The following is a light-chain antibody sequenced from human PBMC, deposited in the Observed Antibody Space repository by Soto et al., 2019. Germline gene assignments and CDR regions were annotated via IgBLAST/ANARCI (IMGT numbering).Light chain of an antibody. CDR2: DAS. CDR3: PQYGRSPGVA. V-gene: IGKV3-20*01. J-gene: IGKJ4*01. Sequence: EIVLTQSPGTLSLSPGERATLSCRASQSVSSSYLAWYQQKPGQAPRLLIYDASIRATGIPDRFSGSGSGTDFTLTISRLEPEDFAVYYCPQYGRSPGVAFGGGTKVEIK. CDR1: QSVSSSY.